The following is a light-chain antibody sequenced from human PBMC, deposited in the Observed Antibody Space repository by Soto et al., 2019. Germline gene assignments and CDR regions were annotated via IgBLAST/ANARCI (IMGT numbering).Light chain of an antibody. J-gene: IGLJ2*01. CDR1: SSDIGAYNY. V-gene: IGLV2-8*01. Sequence: QSALTQPPSASGSPGQSVAISCTGTSSDIGAYNYVSWYQQHPGKAPKLMLYEVNKRPSGVPDRFSGSKSGNTASLTVSGLQAEDEADYYCSSYAGSNNFEVFGGGTKLTVL. CDR2: EVN. CDR3: SSYAGSNNFEV.